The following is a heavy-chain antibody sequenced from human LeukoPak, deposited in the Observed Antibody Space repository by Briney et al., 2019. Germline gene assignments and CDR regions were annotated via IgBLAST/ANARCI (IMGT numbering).Heavy chain of an antibody. CDR2: AYSGVNA. Sequence: SETLSLTCTVSGDSMHSYYWSWIRQSPEKGLEWIGRAYSGVNAYYNPSLQSRVTISVDKSNNQFSLDLTSVTAADTALYYCAREKSGTLSRAYYYIDVWGKGITVTVSS. CDR3: AREKSGTLSRAYYYIDV. CDR1: GDSMHSYY. J-gene: IGHJ6*03. V-gene: IGHV4-4*07. D-gene: IGHD1-26*01.